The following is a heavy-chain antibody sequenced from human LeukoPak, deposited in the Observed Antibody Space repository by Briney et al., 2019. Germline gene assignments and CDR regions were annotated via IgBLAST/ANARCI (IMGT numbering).Heavy chain of an antibody. CDR1: GFTFRLSW. J-gene: IGHJ4*02. D-gene: IGHD3-9*01. CDR2: IYSGGST. V-gene: IGHV3-66*01. Sequence: GGSLRHSCAASGFTFRLSWMHWVRQAPGKGLKGVAAIYSGGSTYYADSVKGSFTISRDNSKNMLYLQMNSLRAEDTAVYYCARNDILTGYLFDYWGQGTLVTVSS. CDR3: ARNDILTGYLFDY.